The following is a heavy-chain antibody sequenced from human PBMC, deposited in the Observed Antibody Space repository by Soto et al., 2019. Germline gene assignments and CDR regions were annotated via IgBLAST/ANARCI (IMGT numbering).Heavy chain of an antibody. D-gene: IGHD6-6*01. V-gene: IGHV3-7*03. CDR1: GFTFSSYW. CDR2: IKQDGSEK. Sequence: VGSLRLSCAASGFTFSSYWMSWVRQAPGKGLEWVANIKQDGSEKYYVDSVKGRFTISRDNAKNSLYLQMNSLRAEDTAVYYCARDGRRSSIARFRYGMDVWGQGTTVTVSS. CDR3: ARDGRRSSIARFRYGMDV. J-gene: IGHJ6*02.